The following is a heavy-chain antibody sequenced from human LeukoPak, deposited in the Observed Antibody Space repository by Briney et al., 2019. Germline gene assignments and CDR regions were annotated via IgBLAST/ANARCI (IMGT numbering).Heavy chain of an antibody. Sequence: GGSLILSCAASGFTFSSYEMNWVRQAPGKGLEWVSYISSSGNTIDYADSVKGRFTISRDNAKNSLYLQMNSLRAEDTAVYYCARGTRGYDAFDIWGQGTMVTVSS. D-gene: IGHD1-1*01. J-gene: IGHJ3*02. CDR2: ISSSGNTI. CDR1: GFTFSSYE. V-gene: IGHV3-48*03. CDR3: ARGTRGYDAFDI.